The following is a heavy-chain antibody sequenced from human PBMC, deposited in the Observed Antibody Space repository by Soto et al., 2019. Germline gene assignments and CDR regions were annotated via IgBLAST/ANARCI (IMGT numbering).Heavy chain of an antibody. CDR2: IKGDGSST. J-gene: IGHJ4*02. V-gene: IGHV3-74*01. D-gene: IGHD3-22*01. CDR3: VRGAEGAYYHDY. Sequence: EVQLVESGGGLVQPGGSLRLSCAASGFTFSRYWMHWVRQAPGKGLVWVSRIKGDGSSTAYADSVKGRFTISRDNAENTVYLQMNSLRGVDTAVYYCVRGAEGAYYHDYWGQGTLVTVSS. CDR1: GFTFSRYW.